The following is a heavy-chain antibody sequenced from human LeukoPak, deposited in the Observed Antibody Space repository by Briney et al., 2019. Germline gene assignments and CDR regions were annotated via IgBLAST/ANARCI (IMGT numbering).Heavy chain of an antibody. D-gene: IGHD6-19*01. Sequence: ASVTVSCTASGYTFTSYGISWVRQATGQGLEWMGWISAYNGNTNYAQKLQGRVTMTTDTSTSTAYVELRSLRSDDTAVYYCARGRQWPGRLHYWGEGTLVTVSS. CDR3: ARGRQWPGRLHY. CDR2: ISAYNGNT. CDR1: GYTFTSYG. J-gene: IGHJ4*02. V-gene: IGHV1-18*01.